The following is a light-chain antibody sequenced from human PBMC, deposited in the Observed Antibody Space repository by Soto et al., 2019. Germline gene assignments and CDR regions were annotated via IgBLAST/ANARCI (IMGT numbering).Light chain of an antibody. V-gene: IGLV2-8*01. CDR3: SSYAGRTVV. CDR2: EVS. J-gene: IGLJ2*01. Sequence: QSALTQPPSASGSPGQSVTISCTGTSSDVGGYNYVSWYQQHPGKAPKLMIYEVSKRPSGVPDRSSGSKSGNTASLTVSGLQAEDEADYYCSSYAGRTVVFGGGTKLTVL. CDR1: SSDVGGYNY.